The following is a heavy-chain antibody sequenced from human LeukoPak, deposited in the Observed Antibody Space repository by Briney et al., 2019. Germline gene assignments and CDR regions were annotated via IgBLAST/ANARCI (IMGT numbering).Heavy chain of an antibody. CDR3: AHRGYSYGLDYFDY. Sequence: SGPTLVKPTQTLTLACTFSGFSLSTSGVGVGWIRQPPGKALEWLALIYWNDDKRYSPSLKSRLTITKDTSKNQVVLTMTNMDPVDTATYYCAHRGYSYGLDYFDYWGQGTLVTVSS. CDR1: GFSLSTSGVG. J-gene: IGHJ4*02. CDR2: IYWNDDK. D-gene: IGHD5-18*01. V-gene: IGHV2-5*01.